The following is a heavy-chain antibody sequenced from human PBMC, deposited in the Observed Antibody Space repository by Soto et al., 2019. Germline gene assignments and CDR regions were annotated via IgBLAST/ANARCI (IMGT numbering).Heavy chain of an antibody. V-gene: IGHV3-66*01. J-gene: IGHJ4*02. D-gene: IGHD2-2*01. CDR1: GFSVTNNY. Sequence: EVQVVESGGGLVQPGGSLRLSCAASGFSVTNNYMNWVRQAPGKGLEWVSIIDIGGNTYYADSVKDRFTISRDNSRNPLYLHMDSVRAEDTAVYYCARGRGSTGYLGREHYFDYWGQGTLVTVSP. CDR3: ARGRGSTGYLGREHYFDY. CDR2: IDIGGNT.